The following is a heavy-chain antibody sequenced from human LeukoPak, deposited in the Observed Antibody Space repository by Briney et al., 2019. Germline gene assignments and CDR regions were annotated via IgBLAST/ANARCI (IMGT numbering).Heavy chain of an antibody. D-gene: IGHD2-15*01. CDR2: INTYNGNT. Sequence: GASVKVSCKASGYTFTSYGISWVRQAPGQGLEWMGWINTYNGNTNYAQKFQGRVTMTRNTSISTAYMELSSLRSEDTAVYYCARVTVAATLPIDYWGQGTLVTVSS. CDR3: ARVTVAATLPIDY. V-gene: IGHV1-18*01. CDR1: GYTFTSYG. J-gene: IGHJ4*02.